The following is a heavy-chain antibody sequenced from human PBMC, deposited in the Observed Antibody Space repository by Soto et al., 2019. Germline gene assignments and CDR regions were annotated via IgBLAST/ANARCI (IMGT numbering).Heavy chain of an antibody. CDR1: GGTFSTST. Sequence: QVQLVQSGAEVKKPGSSVKVSCKASGGTFSTSTFTWVRQAPGQRLEWMGRIIPILEVADYAQEFQGRVTITADKATSTAYMELSSLKSEDTAVYYCARDSPIGSVFSGCDAIDYWGQGTLVTVSS. D-gene: IGHD5-12*01. CDR3: ARDSPIGSVFSGCDAIDY. V-gene: IGHV1-69*08. J-gene: IGHJ4*02. CDR2: IIPILEVA.